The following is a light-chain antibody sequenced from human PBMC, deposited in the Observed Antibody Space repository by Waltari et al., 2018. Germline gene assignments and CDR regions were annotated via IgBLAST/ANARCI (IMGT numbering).Light chain of an antibody. J-gene: IGKJ3*01. CDR1: QAINTY. CDR2: GAS. Sequence: DIQLTQSPSSLSPSAGDTVTITCRASQAINTYLNWFQQKGGRPPRRLIFGASSLETGVPSRLSGSGSGTYFTFTISGLQPEDSATYYCQQYSGLPFTFGPGTKLEIK. CDR3: QQYSGLPFT. V-gene: IGKV1-16*01.